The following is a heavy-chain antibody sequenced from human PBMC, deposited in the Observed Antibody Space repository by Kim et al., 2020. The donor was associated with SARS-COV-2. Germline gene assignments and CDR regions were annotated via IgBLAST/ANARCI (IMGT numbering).Heavy chain of an antibody. CDR1: GFTFSSYA. D-gene: IGHD3-22*01. V-gene: IGHV3-64*01. CDR3: ARTPYYYDSSGYPFDY. J-gene: IGHJ4*02. CDR2: ISSNGGST. Sequence: GGSLRLSCAASGFTFSSYAMHWVRQAPGKGLEYVSAISSNGGSTYYANSVKGRFTISRDNSKNTLYLQMGSLRAEDMAVYYCARTPYYYDSSGYPFDYWGQGTLVTVSS.